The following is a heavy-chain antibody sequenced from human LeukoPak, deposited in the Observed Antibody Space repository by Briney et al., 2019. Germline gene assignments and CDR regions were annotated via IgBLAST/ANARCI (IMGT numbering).Heavy chain of an antibody. D-gene: IGHD3-22*01. CDR2: INPTSGGT. V-gene: IGHV1-2*06. CDR1: GYTFIAYY. CDR3: ARRGSGYFDSREAFNL. J-gene: IGHJ3*01. Sequence: ASVKVSCKASGYTFIAYYVHWVRQAPGQGLEWMGRINPTSGGTNYAQKFQGRVTMTRDTSITTAYMELSRLRSDDTAVYYCARRGSGYFDSREAFNLWGQGTMVTVSS.